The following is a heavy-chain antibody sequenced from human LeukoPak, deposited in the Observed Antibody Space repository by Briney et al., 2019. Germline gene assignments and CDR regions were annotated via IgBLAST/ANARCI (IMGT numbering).Heavy chain of an antibody. CDR1: GFTFTSSA. Sequence: GTSVKVSCKASGFTFTSSAMQWVRQARGQRFEWIGWIVVGSGNTNYAQKLQERVTITRDMSTSTAYMELSSLRSEDTAVYYCAAAQGAYYDFWSGYYTSGQSWFDPWGQGTLVTVSS. CDR2: IVVGSGNT. D-gene: IGHD3-3*01. CDR3: AAAQGAYYDFWSGYYTSGQSWFDP. J-gene: IGHJ5*02. V-gene: IGHV1-58*02.